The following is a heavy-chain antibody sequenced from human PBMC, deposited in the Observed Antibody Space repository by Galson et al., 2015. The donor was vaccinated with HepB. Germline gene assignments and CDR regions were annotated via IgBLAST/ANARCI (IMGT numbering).Heavy chain of an antibody. V-gene: IGHV3-23*01. CDR1: GFSFSTYA. J-gene: IGHJ5*02. CDR2: ISGGGGRI. D-gene: IGHD3-10*01. Sequence: SLRLSCAASGFSFSTYAMSWVRQAPGKGLEWVSGISGGGGRIDYADSVKGRFTISRDNSKNTMYLQMNSLRDEDTAIYYCARPIVRGEGWFAPWGQGTLVTVSS. CDR3: ARPIVRGEGWFAP.